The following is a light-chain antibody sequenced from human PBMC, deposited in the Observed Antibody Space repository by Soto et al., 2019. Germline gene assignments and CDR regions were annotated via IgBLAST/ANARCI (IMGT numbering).Light chain of an antibody. CDR3: QHYGSSPPYT. J-gene: IGKJ2*01. Sequence: EIVLTQSPGTLSLSPGERATVSCRASQSVGRNYLAWYQQKPGQAPRLLIYDTSSRATGIPDRFSGSGSGTDFTLTISRLAPEDFAVYYCQHYGSSPPYTFGQGTKLEIK. CDR1: QSVGRNY. V-gene: IGKV3-20*01. CDR2: DTS.